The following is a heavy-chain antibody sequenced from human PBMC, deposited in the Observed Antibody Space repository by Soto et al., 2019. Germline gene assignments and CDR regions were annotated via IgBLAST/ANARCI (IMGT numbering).Heavy chain of an antibody. J-gene: IGHJ4*02. V-gene: IGHV1-69*08. D-gene: IGHD5-12*01. CDR2: IIPMLDIT. Sequence: QVQLVQSGAEVKKPGSSVKVSCKASGGTFSNNIITWVRQAPGQGPEWMGRIIPMLDITNYAKKFQGRVTITTDKYTTTAYVEVSSLRPEDTDMYYCVRDSPIGSAFSGHDDIDSWGQGTLVTVSS. CDR3: VRDSPIGSAFSGHDDIDS. CDR1: GGTFSNNI.